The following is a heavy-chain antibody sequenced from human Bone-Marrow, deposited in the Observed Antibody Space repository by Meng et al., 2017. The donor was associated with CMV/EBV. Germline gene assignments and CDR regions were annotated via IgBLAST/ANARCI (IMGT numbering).Heavy chain of an antibody. CDR1: GYTLTELS. CDR3: ATSPITMVRGVILNY. CDR2: FDPEDGET. Sequence: ASVKVSCKVSGYTLTELSMHWVRQASGKGLEWMGGFDPEDGETIYAQKFQGRVTMTEDTSTDTAYMELSSLRSEDTAVYYCATSPITMVRGVILNYWGQGTLVTVSS. D-gene: IGHD3-10*01. J-gene: IGHJ4*02. V-gene: IGHV1-24*01.